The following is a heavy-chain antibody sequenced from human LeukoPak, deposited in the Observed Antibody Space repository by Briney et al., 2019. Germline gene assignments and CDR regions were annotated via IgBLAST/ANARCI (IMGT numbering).Heavy chain of an antibody. CDR2: IRYDGSNK. Sequence: GGSLRLSCAASGFTFSSYGMHWVRQAPGKGLEWVAFIRYDGSNKYYADSVKGRFTISRDNSKNTLYLQMNPLRAEGTAGEYGAKLDFYCSSTSRQFYLWGQGTLVSVSS. CDR1: GFTFSSYG. CDR3: AKLDFYCSSTSRQFYL. J-gene: IGHJ5*02. V-gene: IGHV3-30*02. D-gene: IGHD2-2*01.